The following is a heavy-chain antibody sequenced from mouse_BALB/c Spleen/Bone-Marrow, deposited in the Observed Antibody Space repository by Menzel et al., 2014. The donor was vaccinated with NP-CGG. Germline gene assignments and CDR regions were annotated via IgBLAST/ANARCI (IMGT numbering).Heavy chain of an antibody. CDR2: IYPGDGDT. D-gene: IGHD2-2*01. V-gene: IGHV1-80*01. CDR1: GYAFXSYW. J-gene: IGHJ4*01. Sequence: VHLVESGAELVRPGSSVKISCKAPGYAFXSYWMSWVKQRPGQGLEWIGQIYPGDGDTNYNGKFKGKATLTADKSSSTAYMQLSSLTSEDSAVYFCARWLPAMDYWGQGTSVTVSS. CDR3: ARWLPAMDY.